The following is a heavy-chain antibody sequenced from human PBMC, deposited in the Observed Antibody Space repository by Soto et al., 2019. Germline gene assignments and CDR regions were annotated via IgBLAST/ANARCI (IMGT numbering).Heavy chain of an antibody. J-gene: IGHJ4*02. CDR2: MSHDGSNK. CDR3: AKGKYSSSSTFDC. Sequence: QVQLVESGGGVVQPGRSLRLSCATSGFTFSSYGMHWVHQAPGKGLEWVAGMSHDGSNKNHADSVKGRLTISRDNSKNTLYLQMNSLRPEDTAVYYCAKGKYSSSSTFDCWGQGTLVTVSS. D-gene: IGHD6-6*01. V-gene: IGHV3-30*18. CDR1: GFTFSSYG.